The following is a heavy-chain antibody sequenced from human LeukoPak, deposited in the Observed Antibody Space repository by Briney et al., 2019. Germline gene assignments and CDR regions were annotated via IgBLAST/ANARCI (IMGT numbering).Heavy chain of an antibody. V-gene: IGHV4-39*07. CDR2: IYYSGST. Sequence: PSETLSLTCTVSGGSISSSSYDWGWIRQPPGKGLEWIGSIYYSGSTYYNPSLKSRVTISVDTSKNQFSLKLSSVTAADTAVYYCARDPVGTIAAAAAGFDYWGQGTLVTVSS. D-gene: IGHD6-13*01. J-gene: IGHJ4*02. CDR3: ARDPVGTIAAAAAGFDY. CDR1: GGSISSSSYD.